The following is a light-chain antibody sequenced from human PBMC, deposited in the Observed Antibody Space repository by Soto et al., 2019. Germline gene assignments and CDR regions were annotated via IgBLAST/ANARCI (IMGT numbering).Light chain of an antibody. CDR2: DVS. V-gene: IGLV2-14*03. J-gene: IGLJ1*01. CDR1: SSDIGGYNY. CDR3: SSYTSTSTLYV. Sequence: QSVLTQPASVSGSPGQSITISCTGTSSDIGGYNYVSWYQQLPGKVPKLIIYDVSNRPSGVSVRFSGSKSGNAASLTISGLQAEDEADYYCSSYTSTSTLYVFGTGTKLTVL.